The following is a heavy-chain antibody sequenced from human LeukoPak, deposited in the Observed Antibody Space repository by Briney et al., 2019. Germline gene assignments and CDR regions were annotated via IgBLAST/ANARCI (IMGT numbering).Heavy chain of an antibody. V-gene: IGHV4-39*01. D-gene: IGHD6-19*01. Sequence: SETLSLTCTVSGGSVSSYYWGWIRQPPGKGLEWIGSIYYSGSTYYNPSLKSRVTISVDTSKNQFSLKLSSVTAADTAVYYCARHVFGSGWFPFDYWGQGTLVTVSS. CDR1: GGSVSSYY. CDR3: ARHVFGSGWFPFDY. J-gene: IGHJ4*02. CDR2: IYYSGST.